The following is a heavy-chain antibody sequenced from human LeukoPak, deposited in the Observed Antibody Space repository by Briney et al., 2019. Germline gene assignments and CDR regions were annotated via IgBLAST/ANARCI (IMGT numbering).Heavy chain of an antibody. CDR1: GGSFSGYY. D-gene: IGHD3-22*01. V-gene: IGHV4-34*01. Sequence: PSETLSLTCAVYGGSFSGYYWNWIRQPPGKGLEWIGEINHSGSTNYNPSLKSRVTISLDTSKNQFSLKLSSVTAADTAVYYCARGINYYDSTRYSYYYMDVWGKGTTVTVSS. J-gene: IGHJ6*03. CDR2: INHSGST. CDR3: ARGINYYDSTRYSYYYMDV.